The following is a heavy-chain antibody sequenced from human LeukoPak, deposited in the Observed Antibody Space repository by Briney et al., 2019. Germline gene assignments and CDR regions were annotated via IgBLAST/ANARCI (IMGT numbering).Heavy chain of an antibody. Sequence: GGSLRLSCAASGFTFTSYAMDWVRQAPGKGLEWVSAISGSGDSTYYADSVKGRFTISRDNSKNTLYLQMNSLRAEDTAVYYCAKEVGRRTTYYYYMDVWGKGTTVTVSS. J-gene: IGHJ6*03. D-gene: IGHD2-2*01. CDR2: ISGSGDST. CDR3: AKEVGRRTTYYYYMDV. V-gene: IGHV3-23*01. CDR1: GFTFTSYA.